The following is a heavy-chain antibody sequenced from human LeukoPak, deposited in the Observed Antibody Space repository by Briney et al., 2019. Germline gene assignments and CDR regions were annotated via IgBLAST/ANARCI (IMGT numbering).Heavy chain of an antibody. CDR2: INPNSGGT. Sequence: ASVKVSCKASGYTFTGYYMHWVRQAPGQGLEWMGWINPNSGGTNYAQKFQGRVTMTRDTSISTAYMELRSLRSDDTAVYYCARDGRYSGYDLNYYYMDVWGKGTTVTVSS. V-gene: IGHV1-2*02. J-gene: IGHJ6*03. D-gene: IGHD5-12*01. CDR1: GYTFTGYY. CDR3: ARDGRYSGYDLNYYYMDV.